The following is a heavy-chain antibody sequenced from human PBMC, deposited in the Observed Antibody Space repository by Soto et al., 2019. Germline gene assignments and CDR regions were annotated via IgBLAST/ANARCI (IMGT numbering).Heavy chain of an antibody. CDR1: GDSVSSNSAG. D-gene: IGHD3-10*01. V-gene: IGHV6-1*01. J-gene: IGHJ6*02. Sequence: SPTLSLPCAISGDSVSSNSAGWNWIRQSPSRGLEWLGRTYYKSKWNNDYALSVKSRITINPDTSKNQFSLHLYSVTPEDTAVYYCTGITWFRGMDVWGQGPPVTVSS. CDR2: TYYKSKWNN. CDR3: TGITWFRGMDV.